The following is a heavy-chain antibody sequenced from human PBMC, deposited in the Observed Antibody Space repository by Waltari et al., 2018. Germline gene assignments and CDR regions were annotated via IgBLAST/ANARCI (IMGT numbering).Heavy chain of an antibody. D-gene: IGHD1-26*01. V-gene: IGHV4-59*01. CDR2: IYYSGSA. J-gene: IGHJ4*02. CDR1: GGSISPYH. CDR3: ARMTGASSFDY. Sequence: QVHLQESGPGLVKPSETLSLTCTVSGGSISPYHWTWIRQPPGKGLEWIGYIYYSGSANYNPALKSRLTLSVDSSKNQFSLKLTSVTAADTAVYFCARMTGASSFDYWGQGTLVTVSS.